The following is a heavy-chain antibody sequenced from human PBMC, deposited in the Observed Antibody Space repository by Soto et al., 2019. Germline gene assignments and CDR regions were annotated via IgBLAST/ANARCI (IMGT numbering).Heavy chain of an antibody. Sequence: EVQLVESGGGLVKPGGSRRLSCAGSGFTFSNAWMNWVRQAPGKGLEWVGRIKSKTDGGTTDYAAHVKGRFTSSRDDSKNPLYLQMNSRKTEDTAVYYCTTDGGQPYSSSWSTFDYLGQGTLGTVSS. J-gene: IGHJ4*02. CDR1: GFTFSNAW. D-gene: IGHD6-13*01. V-gene: IGHV3-15*07. CDR3: TTDGGQPYSSSWSTFDY. CDR2: IKSKTDGGTT.